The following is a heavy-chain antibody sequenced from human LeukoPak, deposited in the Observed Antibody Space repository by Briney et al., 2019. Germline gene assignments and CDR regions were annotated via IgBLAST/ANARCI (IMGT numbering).Heavy chain of an antibody. V-gene: IGHV1-8*03. CDR3: ARVDFGTPPLTWIQLWPYFDY. CDR1: GYTFTSYD. J-gene: IGHJ4*02. Sequence: GASVKVSCKASGYTFTSYDIKWVRQATGQGLEWMGWMNPNSGNTGYAQKFQGRLTITRNTSISTAYMELSSLRSEDTAVYYCARVDFGTPPLTWIQLWPYFDYWGQGTLVTVSS. D-gene: IGHD5-18*01. CDR2: MNPNSGNT.